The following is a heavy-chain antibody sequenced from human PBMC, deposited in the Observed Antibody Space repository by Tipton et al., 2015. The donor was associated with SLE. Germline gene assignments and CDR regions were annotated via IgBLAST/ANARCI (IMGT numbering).Heavy chain of an antibody. V-gene: IGHV3-30*02. CDR3: AKDLAHGSGEAFDI. CDR2: IWYDGSNE. Sequence: SLRLSCAASGFTFSSYAMQWVRQAPGKGLEWVAIIWYDGSNEYYADSVKGRFTISRDNSKNTLSLQMNSLRAEDTAVYYCAKDLAHGSGEAFDIWGQGTMVTVSS. D-gene: IGHD3-10*01. J-gene: IGHJ3*02. CDR1: GFTFSSYA.